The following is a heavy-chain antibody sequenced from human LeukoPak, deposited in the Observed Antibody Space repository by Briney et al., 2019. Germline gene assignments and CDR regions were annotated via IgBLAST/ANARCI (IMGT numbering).Heavy chain of an antibody. CDR3: ASADSGSYQNY. D-gene: IGHD1-26*01. V-gene: IGHV4-34*01. Sequence: SETLSLTCAVYGGSFSGYYWSWIRQPPGKGLEWIGEINHSGSTNYNPPLKSRVTISVDTSKNQFSLKLSSVTAADTAVYYCASADSGSYQNYWGQGTLVTVSS. J-gene: IGHJ4*02. CDR1: GGSFSGYY. CDR2: INHSGST.